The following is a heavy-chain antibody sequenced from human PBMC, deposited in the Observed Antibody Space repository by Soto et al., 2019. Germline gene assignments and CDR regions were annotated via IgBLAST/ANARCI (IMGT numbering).Heavy chain of an antibody. V-gene: IGHV1-69*01. CDR1: GDTFKNCV. D-gene: IGHD7-27*01. CDR3: AAELGFGKGSVD. J-gene: IGHJ6*02. CDR2: IIPLFGTT. Sequence: QVQVVQSGVEVRRPGSSVKVSCKASGDTFKNCVISWVRQAPGQGLEWMGGIIPLFGTTDFAQMFQGRLTITTDESTTTAYMELSRLRSEDTATYYCAAELGFGKGSVDWGQGTTVIV.